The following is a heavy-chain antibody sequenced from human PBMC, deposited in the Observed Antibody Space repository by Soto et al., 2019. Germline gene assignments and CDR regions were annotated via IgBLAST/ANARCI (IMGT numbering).Heavy chain of an antibody. CDR3: ARSAISTIIQH. CDR1: GGSTSSYY. Sequence: ASETLSLTCTVSGGSTSSYYWSWIRQPPGKGLEWIGYIYYSGSTNYNPSLKSRVTISVDTSKNQFSLKLSSVTAADTAVYYCARSAISTIIQHWGQGTLVTVSS. J-gene: IGHJ1*01. D-gene: IGHD3-3*01. V-gene: IGHV4-59*01. CDR2: IYYSGST.